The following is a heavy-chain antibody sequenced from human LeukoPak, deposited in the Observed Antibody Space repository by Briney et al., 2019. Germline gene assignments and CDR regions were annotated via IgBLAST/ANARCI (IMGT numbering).Heavy chain of an antibody. CDR1: GFTVSSYY. CDR2: IYYSGST. Sequence: GSLRLSCAASGFTVSSYYMSWVRQPPGKGLEWIGSIYYSGSTYYNPSLKSRVTISVDTSKNQFSLKLSSVTAADTAVYYCARHALSSGWYYYYYYMDVWGKGTTVTISS. J-gene: IGHJ6*03. CDR3: ARHALSSGWYYYYYYMDV. D-gene: IGHD6-19*01. V-gene: IGHV4-39*01.